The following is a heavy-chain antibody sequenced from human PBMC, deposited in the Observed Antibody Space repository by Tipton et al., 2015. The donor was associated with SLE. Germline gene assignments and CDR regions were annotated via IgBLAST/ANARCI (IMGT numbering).Heavy chain of an antibody. CDR1: GFTFTSYS. CDR2: ISGSGSTT. J-gene: IGHJ4*02. CDR3: AKNRGYTTPDF. Sequence: SLRLSCAASGFTFTSYSMSWVRQAPGKGLKWVSGISGSGSTTYYPDSVKGRLTISRDNSKKMVFLQINSLRAEDTALYYCAKNRGYTTPDFWGQGTLVSVSS. V-gene: IGHV3-23*01. D-gene: IGHD5-18*01.